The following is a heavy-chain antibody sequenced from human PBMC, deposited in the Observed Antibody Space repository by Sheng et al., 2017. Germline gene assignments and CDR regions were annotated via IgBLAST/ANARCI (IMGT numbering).Heavy chain of an antibody. CDR3: ARGYYDSSTTGNFDY. J-gene: IGHJ4*02. D-gene: IGHD3-22*01. V-gene: IGHV1-18*01. CDR1: GYTFTSYG. CDR2: ISAYNGNT. Sequence: QVQLDQSGAEVKKPGASVKVSCKASGYTFTSYGFSWVRQAPGQGLEWMGWISAYNGNTNYAQKIQGRVTMTTDTSTSTAYMELRSLRSDDTAVYYCARGYYDSSTTGNFDYWGQGTLVTVSS.